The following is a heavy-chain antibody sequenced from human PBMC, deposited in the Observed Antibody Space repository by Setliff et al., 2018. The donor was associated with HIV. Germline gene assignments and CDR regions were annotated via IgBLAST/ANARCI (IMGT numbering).Heavy chain of an antibody. CDR2: VSHSGTT. V-gene: IGHV4-4*02. Sequence: SETLSLTCAVSGVSISNSNWWTWVRQPPGKGLEWIGEVSHSGTTNYNPSLKSRVTISVDTSKNQFSLKLSSVTAADTAVYYCARPAPRGYSYGHYYFDYWGQGTLVTVSS. D-gene: IGHD5-18*01. CDR3: ARPAPRGYSYGHYYFDY. J-gene: IGHJ4*02. CDR1: GVSISNSNW.